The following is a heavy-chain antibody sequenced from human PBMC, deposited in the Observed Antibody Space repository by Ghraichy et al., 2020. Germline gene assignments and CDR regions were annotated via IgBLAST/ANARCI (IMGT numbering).Heavy chain of an antibody. V-gene: IGHV3-21*01. Sequence: GGSLRLSCAASGFTFSSYSMNWVRQAPGKGLEWVSSISSSSYIYYADSVKGRFTISRDNAKNSLYLQMNSLRAEDTAVYYCARDLSSDIVVVTAIPGWFDPWGQGTLVTVSS. D-gene: IGHD2-21*02. CDR2: ISSSSYI. CDR3: ARDLSSDIVVVTAIPGWFDP. J-gene: IGHJ5*02. CDR1: GFTFSSYS.